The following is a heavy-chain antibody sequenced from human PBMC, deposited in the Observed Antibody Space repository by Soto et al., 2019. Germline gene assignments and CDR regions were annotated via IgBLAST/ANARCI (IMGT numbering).Heavy chain of an antibody. J-gene: IGHJ3*01. CDR1: GFTFGTTD. CDR2: IDGSGGIT. Sequence: PGGSLRLSCAASGFTFGTTDMSWVRQAPGEGLEWVSTIDGSGGITYYADSVKGRFTISRDNSKNTLYVQMNSLTVEDTAVYYCARAQYTGSYFDACDVWGQGTMVTVSS. D-gene: IGHD1-26*01. CDR3: ARAQYTGSYFDACDV. V-gene: IGHV3-23*01.